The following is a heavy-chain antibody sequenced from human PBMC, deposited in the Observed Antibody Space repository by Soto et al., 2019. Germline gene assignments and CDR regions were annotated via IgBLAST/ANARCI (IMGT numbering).Heavy chain of an antibody. CDR1: GFTFSNYA. CDR2: ISASVGST. J-gene: IGHJ1*01. CDR3: ARDREVLTPEYFRY. Sequence: PGGSLRLSCAASGFTFSNYAMSWVRQAPGKGLEWVSAISASVGSTYYTDSVKGRFTISRDNSKNTLYLQMNSLRAEDTAVYYCARDREVLTPEYFRYWGQGTLVTVSS. V-gene: IGHV3-23*01. D-gene: IGHD1-20*01.